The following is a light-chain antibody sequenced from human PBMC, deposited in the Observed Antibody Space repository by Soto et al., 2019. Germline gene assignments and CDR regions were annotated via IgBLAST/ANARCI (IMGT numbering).Light chain of an antibody. Sequence: EIVLTQSPATLSLSPGERATLSCRASQSVSIYLAWYQQKPGQAPRLLIYDASNRATGIPVRFSGSGSGTEFTLTISSLQSEDFAVYYCQQYNNWPFITFGQGTRLE. CDR2: DAS. V-gene: IGKV3-11*01. J-gene: IGKJ5*01. CDR3: QQYNNWPFIT. CDR1: QSVSIY.